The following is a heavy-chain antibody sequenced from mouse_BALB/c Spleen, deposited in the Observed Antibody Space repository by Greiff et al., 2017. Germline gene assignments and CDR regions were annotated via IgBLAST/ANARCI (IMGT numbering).Heavy chain of an antibody. V-gene: IGHV3-8*02. CDR2: ISYSGST. CDR1: GDSITSGY. D-gene: IGHD1-1*01. CDR3: ARILLRSYWYFDV. J-gene: IGHJ1*01. Sequence: EVQLQQSGPSLVKPSQTLSLTCSVTGDSITSGYWNWIRKFPGNKLEYMGYISYSGSTYYNPSLKSRISITRDTSKNQYYLQLNSVTTEDTATYYCARILLRSYWYFDVWGAGTTVTVSS.